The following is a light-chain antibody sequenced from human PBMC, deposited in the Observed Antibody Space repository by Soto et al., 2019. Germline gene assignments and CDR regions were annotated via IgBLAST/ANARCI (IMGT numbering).Light chain of an antibody. Sequence: DIQMTQSPSILSASVGDRVTITCRASQSIGSWLAWYQQKPGQAPNLLIYKASNLESGVPSRFSGSGSGTEFTLTISSLQPDDFATYYCQQYNRYPLTFGGGTKV. CDR1: QSIGSW. J-gene: IGKJ4*01. V-gene: IGKV1-5*03. CDR3: QQYNRYPLT. CDR2: KAS.